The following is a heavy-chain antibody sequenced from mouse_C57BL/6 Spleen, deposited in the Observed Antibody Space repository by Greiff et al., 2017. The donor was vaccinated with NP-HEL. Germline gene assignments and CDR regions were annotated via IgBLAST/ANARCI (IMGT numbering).Heavy chain of an antibody. CDR1: GYTFTSYW. D-gene: IGHD1-1*01. V-gene: IGHV1-64*01. Sequence: VQLQQSGAELVKPGASVKLSCKASGYTFTSYWMHWVKQRPGQGLEWIGMIHPNSGSTNYNEKFKSKATLTVDKSSSTAYMQLSSLTSEDSAVYYCARDYYGSRDFDYGGQGTTLTVSS. J-gene: IGHJ2*01. CDR3: ARDYYGSRDFDY. CDR2: IHPNSGST.